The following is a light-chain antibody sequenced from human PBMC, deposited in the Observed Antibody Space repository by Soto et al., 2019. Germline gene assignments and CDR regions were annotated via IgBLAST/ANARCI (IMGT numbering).Light chain of an antibody. CDR2: RAS. V-gene: IGKV1-5*03. Sequence: DIQVTQSLSTLSASVGDRVTITCRASQTISSWLAWYQQKPGMAPKLLIYRASTLQSGVPSRFSGSGSGTEFTLTISSLQPDDFATYYCQQYSRCSTFGQGTKVEPK. J-gene: IGKJ1*01. CDR3: QQYSRCST. CDR1: QTISSW.